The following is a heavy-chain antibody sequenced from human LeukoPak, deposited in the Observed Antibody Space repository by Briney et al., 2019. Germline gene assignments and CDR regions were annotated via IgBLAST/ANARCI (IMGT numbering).Heavy chain of an antibody. CDR2: IKQDGSEK. J-gene: IGHJ6*03. Sequence: GGSLRLSCAASGFTFSSYWMSWVRQAPGKGLEWVANIKQDGSEKYYVDSVKGRFTISRDNAKNSLYLQMNSLRAEDTAVYYCARGVWNPLVRGYYYYYYVDVWGKGTTVTVSS. V-gene: IGHV3-7*01. CDR3: ARGVWNPLVRGYYYYYYVDV. D-gene: IGHD3-10*01. CDR1: GFTFSSYW.